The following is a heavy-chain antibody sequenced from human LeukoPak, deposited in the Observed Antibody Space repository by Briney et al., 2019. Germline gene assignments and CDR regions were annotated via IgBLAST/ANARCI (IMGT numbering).Heavy chain of an antibody. Sequence: SETLSLTSAVYGGSFSGYYWSWIRQPPGKGLEWIGEINHRGSTNYNPSLKSRVTISVDTSRSLFSLNLSSVTAADTAVYYCARGGAVRGVKFDYWGQGTLVTVSS. J-gene: IGHJ4*02. V-gene: IGHV4-34*01. CDR2: INHRGST. CDR1: GGSFSGYY. D-gene: IGHD3-10*01. CDR3: ARGGAVRGVKFDY.